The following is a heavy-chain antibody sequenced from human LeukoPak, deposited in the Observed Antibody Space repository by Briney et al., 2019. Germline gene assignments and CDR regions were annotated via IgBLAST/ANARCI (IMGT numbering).Heavy chain of an antibody. V-gene: IGHV4-4*07. CDR3: ARDHCDDAACYPFDR. D-gene: IGHD2-21*01. Sequence: SETLSLTCNVSGASFNYYYWSWIRQPAGKGLEWIGRVYLGGSTNYNPSLKSRVMMSLDKAKNQFSLRLSSVTAADTAIYYCARDHCDDAACYPFDRWGLGTLVTISS. CDR1: GASFNYYY. CDR2: VYLGGST. J-gene: IGHJ4*02.